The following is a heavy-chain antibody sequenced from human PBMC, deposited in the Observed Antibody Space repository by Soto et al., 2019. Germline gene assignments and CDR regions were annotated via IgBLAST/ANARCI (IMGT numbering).Heavy chain of an antibody. CDR3: AKVPSWAFKSDVDY. D-gene: IGHD3-3*02. J-gene: IGHJ4*02. CDR2: ISGSGGST. CDR1: GFTFSSYA. Sequence: PGGSLRLSCAASGFTFSSYAMSWVRQAPGKGLEWVSAISGSGGSTYYADSVKGRFTISRDNSKNTLYLQMNSLRAEDTAVYYCAKVPSWAFKSDVDYWGQGTLVTVSS. V-gene: IGHV3-23*01.